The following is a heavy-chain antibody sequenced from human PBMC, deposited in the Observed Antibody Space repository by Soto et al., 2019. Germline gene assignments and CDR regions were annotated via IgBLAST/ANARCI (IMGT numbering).Heavy chain of an antibody. CDR3: TRGPPRVQWFDP. J-gene: IGHJ5*02. CDR2: IYFTGST. V-gene: IGHV4-61*01. CDR1: GGAVSSGTYY. Sequence: SETLSLTCTVSGGAVSSGTYYWSWTRQPPGKGLEWIGHIYFTGSTNYNPSLKSRVTMSLDTSRNQFSLKLSSVTAADTAVYYCTRGPPRVQWFDPWGLGTLVTVSS.